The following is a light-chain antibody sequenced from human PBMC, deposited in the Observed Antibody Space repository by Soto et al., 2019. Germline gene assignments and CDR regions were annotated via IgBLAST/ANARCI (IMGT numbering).Light chain of an antibody. CDR3: SSYTSSSTLGV. V-gene: IGLV2-14*01. Sequence: QSALTQPASVSGSPGQSITISCTGTSSDVGGYNYVSWYQQHPGKAPKLMIYDVSNRPSGVSNRFSGSTSGNTASLTISGLQVEDKSDYYCSSYTSSSTLGVFGGGTKLTVL. CDR1: SSDVGGYNY. J-gene: IGLJ2*01. CDR2: DVS.